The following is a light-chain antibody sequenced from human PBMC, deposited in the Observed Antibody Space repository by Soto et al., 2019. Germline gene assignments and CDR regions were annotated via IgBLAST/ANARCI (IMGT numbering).Light chain of an antibody. CDR1: QVISSW. CDR3: QQASSFPLT. V-gene: IGKV1-12*01. CDR2: DAS. J-gene: IGKJ4*01. Sequence: IQMTQSPSSVSASVGDSVTITCRASQVISSWLAWYQVKPGKAPKLLIYDASNRESGVPSRFSASESGTLFTLTINSLQPEDFETYYCQQASSFPLTFGGGTTVEI.